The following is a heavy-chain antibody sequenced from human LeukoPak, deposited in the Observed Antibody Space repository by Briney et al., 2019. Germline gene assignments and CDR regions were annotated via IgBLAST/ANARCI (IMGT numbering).Heavy chain of an antibody. CDR1: GFTFSSYW. D-gene: IGHD4-17*01. CDR2: IKQDGSEK. J-gene: IGHJ4*02. V-gene: IGHV3-7*01. Sequence: GGSLRLSCAAPGFTFSSYWMSWVRQAPGKGLEWVANIKQDGSEKYYVDSVKGRFTISRDNAKNSLYLQMNSLRAEDTAVYYCARDGVLPSTVTTFDYWGQGTLVTVSS. CDR3: ARDGVLPSTVTTFDY.